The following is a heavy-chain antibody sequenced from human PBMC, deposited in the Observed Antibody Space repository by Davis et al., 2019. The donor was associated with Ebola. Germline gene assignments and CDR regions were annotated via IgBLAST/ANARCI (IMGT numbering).Heavy chain of an antibody. V-gene: IGHV3-23*01. CDR2: ISGSGGST. CDR3: AKPFDYGDSLYYFDY. D-gene: IGHD4-17*01. Sequence: GESLKISCAASGFTFSSYAMSWVRQAPGKGLEWVSAISGSGGSTYYADSVKGRFTISRDNSKNTLYLQMNSLRAEDTAVYYCAKPFDYGDSLYYFDYWGQGTLVTVSS. CDR1: GFTFSSYA. J-gene: IGHJ4*02.